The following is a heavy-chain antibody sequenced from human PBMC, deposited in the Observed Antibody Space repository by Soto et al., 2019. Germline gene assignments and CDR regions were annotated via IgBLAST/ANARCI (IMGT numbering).Heavy chain of an antibody. V-gene: IGHV1-18*04. Sequence: ASVKVSCKASGYTFTSYGISWVRQAPGQGLEWMGCISAYNGNTNYAQKLQGRVTMTTDTSTSTAYMELRSLRSDDTAVYYCARDAGPYYYDSSGYYYAIYYYYYYGMDVWGQGTTVTVSS. D-gene: IGHD3-22*01. CDR1: GYTFTSYG. CDR2: ISAYNGNT. CDR3: ARDAGPYYYDSSGYYYAIYYYYYYGMDV. J-gene: IGHJ6*02.